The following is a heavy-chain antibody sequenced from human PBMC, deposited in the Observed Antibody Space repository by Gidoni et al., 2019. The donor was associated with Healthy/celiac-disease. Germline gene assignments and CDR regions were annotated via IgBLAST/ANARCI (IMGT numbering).Heavy chain of an antibody. V-gene: IGHV3-30*03. CDR2: ISYDGSNK. Sequence: QVQLVESGGGVVQPGRSLRLSCAASGFTFSSYGMHWVRPAPGKGLEWVAVISYDGSNKYYADSVKGRFTISRDNSKNTLYLQMNSLRAEDTAVYYCASGMGHNVLRFLEWLSSVRGALDYWGQGTLVTVSS. CDR3: ASGMGHNVLRFLEWLSSVRGALDY. D-gene: IGHD3-3*01. CDR1: GFTFSSYG. J-gene: IGHJ4*02.